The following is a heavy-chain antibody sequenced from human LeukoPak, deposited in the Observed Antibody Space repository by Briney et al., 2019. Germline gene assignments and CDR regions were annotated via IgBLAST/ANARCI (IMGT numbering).Heavy chain of an antibody. CDR1: GFTFRNYV. Sequence: GGSLRLSCAASGFTFRNYVIHWVRQAPGKGLEWVAVTSSDLNVKLYADSVKGRFTISRDNSRSTLCLQMNSLRPEDTAIYYCAREGYYGSGSPPSLYFDYWGQGTLVTVSS. CDR3: AREGYYGSGSPPSLYFDY. D-gene: IGHD3-10*01. J-gene: IGHJ4*02. V-gene: IGHV3-30-3*01. CDR2: TSSDLNVK.